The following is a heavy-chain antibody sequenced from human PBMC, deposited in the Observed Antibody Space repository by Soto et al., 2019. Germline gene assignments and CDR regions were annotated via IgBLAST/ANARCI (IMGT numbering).Heavy chain of an antibody. D-gene: IGHD1-1*01. CDR1: SGSISRYY. V-gene: IGHV4-59*08. CDR3: ASRVRIDAFDI. J-gene: IGHJ3*02. CDR2: ISYSGST. Sequence: QVQLQESGPGLVKPSETLSLTCTVSSGSISRYYWTWIRQPPGKGLEWIGYISYSGSTNYNPSLKSRVTISADTSKNQFSLKLSSVTAADTAMYYCASRVRIDAFDIWGQGTMVTVSS.